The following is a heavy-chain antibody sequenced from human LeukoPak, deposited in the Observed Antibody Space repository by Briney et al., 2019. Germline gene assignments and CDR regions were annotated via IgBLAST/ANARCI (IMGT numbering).Heavy chain of an antibody. V-gene: IGHV1-46*01. J-gene: IGHJ3*02. CDR2: INPSGGST. CDR1: GYTFTSYY. CDR3: ARAGYYYDSSGSGNAFDI. Sequence: ASVKVSCKASGYTFTSYYMHWVRQAPGQGLEWMGIINPSGGSTSYAQKFQGRVTMTRDTSTSTVYMELSSLRSEDTAVYYCARAGYYYDSSGSGNAFDIWGQGTMVTVSS. D-gene: IGHD3-22*01.